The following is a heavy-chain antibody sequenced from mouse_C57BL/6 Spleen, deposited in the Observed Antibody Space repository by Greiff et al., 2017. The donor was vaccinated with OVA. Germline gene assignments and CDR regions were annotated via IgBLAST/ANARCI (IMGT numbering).Heavy chain of an antibody. Sequence: VKLMESGPGLVAPSQSLSITCTVSGFSLTSYAISWVRQPPGKGLEWLGVIWTGGGTNYNSALKSRLSISKDNSKSQVFLKMNSLQTDDTARYYCASYYYGSSYGYAMDYWGQGTSVTVSS. CDR3: ASYYYGSSYGYAMDY. V-gene: IGHV2-9-1*01. CDR2: IWTGGGT. J-gene: IGHJ4*01. CDR1: GFSLTSYA. D-gene: IGHD1-1*01.